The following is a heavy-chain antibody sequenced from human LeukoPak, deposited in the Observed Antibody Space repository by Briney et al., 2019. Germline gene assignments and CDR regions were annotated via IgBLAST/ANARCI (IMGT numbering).Heavy chain of an antibody. J-gene: IGHJ5*02. CDR2: INPNSGGT. V-gene: IGHV1-2*02. CDR3: ARIVVVVAATPLGWFDP. Sequence: ASVKVSCKPSGYTFTGYYMHWVRQAPGQGLEWMGWINPNSGGTNYAQKFHGRVTMTRDTSISTAYMELSRLRSDDTAVYYCARIVVVVAATPLGWFDPWGQGTLVTVSS. CDR1: GYTFTGYY. D-gene: IGHD2-15*01.